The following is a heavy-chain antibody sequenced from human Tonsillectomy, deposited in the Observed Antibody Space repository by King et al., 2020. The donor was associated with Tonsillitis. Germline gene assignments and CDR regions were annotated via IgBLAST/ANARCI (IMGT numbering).Heavy chain of an antibody. CDR2: IRYDGSNK. V-gene: IGHV3-30*02. CDR1: GFIFSNYD. D-gene: IGHD5-18*01. Sequence: QLVQSGGGVVQPGGSLRLSCAASGFIFSNYDMHWVRQAPGKGLEWVAFIRYDGSNKYYADSVKGRFTISRDNSKNTLYLQMNSPRAEDTAVYYCAKAAVMGQLWVDYWGQGTLVTVSS. J-gene: IGHJ4*02. CDR3: AKAAVMGQLWVDY.